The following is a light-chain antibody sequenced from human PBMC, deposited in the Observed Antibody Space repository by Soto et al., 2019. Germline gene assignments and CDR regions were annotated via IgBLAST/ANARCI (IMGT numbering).Light chain of an antibody. CDR2: GAS. CDR1: QSISDT. J-gene: IGKJ1*01. CDR3: QQYNNWPWT. Sequence: EIVMTQSPATLSVSTGGSATLSCRASQSISDTLAWYQQKPGQAPRLLIHGASTRPTGFPARFSGSGSGTDFTLTITSLRSEEFAVYYCQQYNNWPWTFGQGTKVEIK. V-gene: IGKV3-15*01.